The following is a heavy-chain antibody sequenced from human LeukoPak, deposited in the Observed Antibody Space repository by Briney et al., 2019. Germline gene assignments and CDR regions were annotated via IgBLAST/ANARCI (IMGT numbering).Heavy chain of an antibody. D-gene: IGHD6-13*01. Sequence: SQTLSLTCAISGDSVSSNSAAWNWIRQSPSRGLEWLGRTYYRSKWYNDYAVSVKSRITINPDTSKNQFSLQLNSVTPEDTAVYYCARDSDRVGSSWYYFDYWGQGTLVTVSS. CDR2: TYYRSKWYN. V-gene: IGHV6-1*01. CDR1: GDSVSSNSAA. J-gene: IGHJ4*02. CDR3: ARDSDRVGSSWYYFDY.